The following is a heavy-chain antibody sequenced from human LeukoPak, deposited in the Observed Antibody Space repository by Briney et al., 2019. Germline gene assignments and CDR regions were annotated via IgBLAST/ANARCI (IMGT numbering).Heavy chain of an antibody. J-gene: IGHJ4*02. CDR2: INPNSGGT. V-gene: IGHV1-2*02. D-gene: IGHD2-2*01. Sequence: ASVKVSCKASGYTFTGYYIHWVRQAPGQGLDWMGWINPNSGGTNYAQKFQGRVTMTRDTSISTAYLELSRLRSDDTAVYYCARVPGCSSTSCYPTGDYWGQGTLVTVSS. CDR3: ARVPGCSSTSCYPTGDY. CDR1: GYTFTGYY.